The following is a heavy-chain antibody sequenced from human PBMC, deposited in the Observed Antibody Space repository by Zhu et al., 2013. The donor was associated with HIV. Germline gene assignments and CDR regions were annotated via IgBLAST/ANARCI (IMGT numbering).Heavy chain of an antibody. V-gene: IGHV1-8*01. J-gene: IGHJ6*02. CDR2: MNPNSGNT. CDR3: ARARGGVNYYYGMDV. Sequence: QVQLVQSGAEVKKPGASVKVSCKASGYTFTSYDINWVRQATGQGLEWMGWMNPNSGNTDFAQKFQGRVTMTRSTSISTAYMEVSSLRSEDTAVYYCARARGGVNYYYGMDVWGQGTTVTVSS. D-gene: IGHD3-16*01. CDR1: GYTFTSYD.